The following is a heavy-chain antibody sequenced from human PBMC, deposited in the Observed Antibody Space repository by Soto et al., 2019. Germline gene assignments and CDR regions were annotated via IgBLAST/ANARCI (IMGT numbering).Heavy chain of an antibody. CDR1: GYTFTSYG. V-gene: IGHV1-18*01. D-gene: IGHD5-18*01. CDR3: ARERGGYSYGDY. CDR2: VNIYEGST. J-gene: IGHJ4*02. Sequence: QVQLVQSGAEVKKPGASVKVSCKASGYTFTSYGITWVRQAPGQGLEWMGWVNIYEGSTNYAQKFQGRVTMTTDTSTSTVSLELRSMRSDDTAIYYCARERGGYSYGDYWGQGTLVTVSS.